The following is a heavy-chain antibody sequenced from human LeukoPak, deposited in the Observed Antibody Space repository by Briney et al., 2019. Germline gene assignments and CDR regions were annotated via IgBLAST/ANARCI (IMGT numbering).Heavy chain of an antibody. CDR2: INPNSGNT. Sequence: ASVKVSCKASGYTFTGYYMHWVRQAPGQGLEWMGWINPNSGNTGYAQKFQGRVTITRNTSISTAYMELSSLRSEDTAVYYCARGLWCSSGCFSAAFDIWGQGTMVTVSS. D-gene: IGHD4/OR15-4a*01. V-gene: IGHV1-8*03. J-gene: IGHJ3*02. CDR1: GYTFTGYY. CDR3: ARGLWCSSGCFSAAFDI.